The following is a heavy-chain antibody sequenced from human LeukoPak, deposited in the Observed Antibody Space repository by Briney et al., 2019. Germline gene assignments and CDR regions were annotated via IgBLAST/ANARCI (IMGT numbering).Heavy chain of an antibody. V-gene: IGHV5-51*01. CDR2: IYPGDSDT. D-gene: IGHD3-16*01. Sequence: GASLQISCQGSGYIFTSYWIGWVRQLPGKGLEWMGIIYPGDSDTRYSPPFQGEVTISADTSISTAYLQWSSLKASDTAMYYCARVFLGSFDYWGQGTLVTVSS. J-gene: IGHJ4*02. CDR1: GYIFTSYW. CDR3: ARVFLGSFDY.